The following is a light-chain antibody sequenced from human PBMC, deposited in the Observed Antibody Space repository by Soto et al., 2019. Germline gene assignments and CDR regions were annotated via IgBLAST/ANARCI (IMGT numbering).Light chain of an antibody. CDR1: SSDGGGYNY. CDR2: EVS. Sequence: QSALTQPPSASGSPGQSVTISCTGTSSDGGGYNYVSWYQQHPGEAPKLMIYEVSKRPSGVPDRFSGSKSGNTASLTVSGLQAGDEADYYCSSYAGSNILYVFGTGTKLTVL. J-gene: IGLJ1*01. CDR3: SSYAGSNILYV. V-gene: IGLV2-8*01.